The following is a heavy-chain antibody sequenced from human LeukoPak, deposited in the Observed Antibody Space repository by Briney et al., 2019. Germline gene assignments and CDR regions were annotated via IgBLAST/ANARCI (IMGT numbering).Heavy chain of an antibody. CDR2: IYYTGST. Sequence: PSETLSLTCTVSGGSISSTSYYWAWIRQSPGKGLEWLGSIYYTGSTYYNPSPKSRVTISVDTSKNQFSLKVSSVTAADTAVYYCARPVSSSWYGGFDYWGQGTLVTVSS. J-gene: IGHJ4*02. CDR3: ARPVSSSWYGGFDY. V-gene: IGHV4-39*01. D-gene: IGHD6-13*01. CDR1: GGSISSTSYY.